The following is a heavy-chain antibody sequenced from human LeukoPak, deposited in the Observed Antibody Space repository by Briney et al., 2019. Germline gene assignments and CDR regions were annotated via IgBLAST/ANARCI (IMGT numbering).Heavy chain of an antibody. V-gene: IGHV3-48*03. CDR1: GFTFSRYW. D-gene: IGHD3-10*01. J-gene: IGHJ4*02. CDR2: ISSSGTTV. CDR3: AGGLGSYSPDY. Sequence: GGSLRLSCAASGFTFSRYWMSWVRQAPGKGLEWVSYISSSGTTVYYADSVKGRFTISRDNAKSSLYLQMNSLRAEDTAVYYCAGGLGSYSPDYWGQGTLVTVSS.